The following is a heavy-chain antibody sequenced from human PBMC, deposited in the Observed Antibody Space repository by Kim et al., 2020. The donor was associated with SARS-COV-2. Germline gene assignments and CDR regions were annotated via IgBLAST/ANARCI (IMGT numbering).Heavy chain of an antibody. V-gene: IGHV4-39*01. J-gene: IGHJ4*02. CDR1: GGSISSSSYY. Sequence: SETLSLTCTVSGGSISSSSYYWGWIRQPPGKGLEWIGSIYYSGSTYYNPSLKSRVTISVDTSKNQFSLKLSSVTAADTAVYYCARTSFDYYDSSGYSGGLYYFDYWGQGTLVTVSS. D-gene: IGHD3-22*01. CDR2: IYYSGST. CDR3: ARTSFDYYDSSGYSGGLYYFDY.